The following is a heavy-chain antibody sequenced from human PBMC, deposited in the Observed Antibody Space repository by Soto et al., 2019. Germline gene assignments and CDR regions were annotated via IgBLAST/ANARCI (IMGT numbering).Heavy chain of an antibody. V-gene: IGHV6-1*01. CDR1: GDSVSGNSAA. J-gene: IGHJ4*02. CDR2: TFYRSQWYN. D-gene: IGHD6-13*01. Sequence: SQTLSLTCAISGDSVSGNSAAWNWIRQSPSRGLEWLGRTFYRSQWYNDYAVSVKSRITINPDTSKNQFSLQLNSVTPEDTAVYYCTRAITYSGPSTGFDYWGQGTLVTVSS. CDR3: TRAITYSGPSTGFDY.